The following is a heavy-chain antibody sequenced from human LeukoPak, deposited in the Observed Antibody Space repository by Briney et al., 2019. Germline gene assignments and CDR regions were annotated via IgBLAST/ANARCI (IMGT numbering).Heavy chain of an antibody. Sequence: GGSLRLSCVASDFTFDFYWMTWVRQAPGKGLEWLANILPDGSQKYYVDSVKGRFTISRDNPKNTLFLQMNSLRAEDTAIYYCAKPDGIAATEIWGQGTLVTVSS. J-gene: IGHJ4*02. D-gene: IGHD6-6*01. V-gene: IGHV3-7*03. CDR1: DFTFDFYW. CDR2: ILPDGSQK. CDR3: AKPDGIAATEI.